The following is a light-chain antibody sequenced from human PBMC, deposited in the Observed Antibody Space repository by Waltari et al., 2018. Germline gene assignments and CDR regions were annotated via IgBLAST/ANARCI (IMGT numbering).Light chain of an antibody. CDR2: DVF. J-gene: IGLJ3*02. Sequence: QSALTQPASVSGSPGQSITISCTGTSSDVGFYNYVSWYQQHPGKAPKLIIYDVFGRPSGVSNRFSRSKSGNTASLTISGLLAEDEADYYCNSYTGSSSWVFGGGTKLTVL. CDR3: NSYTGSSSWV. CDR1: SSDVGFYNY. V-gene: IGLV2-14*01.